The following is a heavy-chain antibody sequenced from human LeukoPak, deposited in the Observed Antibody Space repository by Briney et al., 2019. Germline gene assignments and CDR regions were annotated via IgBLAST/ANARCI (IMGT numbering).Heavy chain of an antibody. CDR2: MITSGGRK. D-gene: IGHD1-1*01. Sequence: GASVKVSCKTSGYTFTNFYVHWVRQAPEQGIEWIGIMITSGGRKRYAQKFQGRLTLTRDTSTSTVYMELSSLRSEDTAVYYCASGTGYWGQGTRVTVSS. V-gene: IGHV1-46*01. CDR3: ASGTGY. J-gene: IGHJ4*02. CDR1: GYTFTNFY.